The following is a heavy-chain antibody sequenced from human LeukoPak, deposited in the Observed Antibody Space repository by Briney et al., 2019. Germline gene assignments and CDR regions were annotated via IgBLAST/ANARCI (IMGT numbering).Heavy chain of an antibody. D-gene: IGHD2-15*01. V-gene: IGHV4-34*01. CDR2: INHSGST. J-gene: IGHJ5*02. CDR1: GFTVSSNY. Sequence: GSLRLSCAASGFTVSSNYVSWIRQPPGKGLEWIGEINHSGSTNYNPSLKSRVTISVDTSKNQFSLKLSSVTAADTAVYYCARAGCSGGNCYLQYNWFDPWGQGTLVIVSS. CDR3: ARAGCSGGNCYLQYNWFDP.